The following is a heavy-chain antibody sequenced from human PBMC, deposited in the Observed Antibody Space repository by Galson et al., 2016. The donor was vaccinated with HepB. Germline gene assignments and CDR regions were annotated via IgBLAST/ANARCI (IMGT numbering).Heavy chain of an antibody. Sequence: SLRLSCAASGFAFDIYAMHWVRQAPGKGLEWVSGVSWNSAYVGYADSVKGGFTISRDNAKNSLYLQMNSLRAEDTALYYCARVVRDYRTYSYSGPSYAMDVWGQGTTVTVSS. CDR3: ARVVRDYRTYSYSGPSYAMDV. D-gene: IGHD5-18*01. CDR1: GFAFDIYA. J-gene: IGHJ6*02. V-gene: IGHV3-9*01. CDR2: VSWNSAYV.